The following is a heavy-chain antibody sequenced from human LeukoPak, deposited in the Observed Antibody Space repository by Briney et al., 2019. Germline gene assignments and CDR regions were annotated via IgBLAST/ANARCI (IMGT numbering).Heavy chain of an antibody. V-gene: IGHV3-64*01. CDR3: ARAPADYYDSSEPSYYFDY. CDR1: GFTFSSYA. J-gene: IGHJ4*02. D-gene: IGHD3-22*01. Sequence: GGSLRLSCAASGFTFSSYAMHWVRQAPGKGLEYVSAISSNGGSTYYANSVKGRFTISRDNSKNTLYLQMGSLRAEDMAVYYCARAPADYYDSSEPSYYFDYWGQGTLATVSS. CDR2: ISSNGGST.